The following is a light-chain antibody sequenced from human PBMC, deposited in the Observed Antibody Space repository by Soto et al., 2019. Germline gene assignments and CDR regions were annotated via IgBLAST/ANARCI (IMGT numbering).Light chain of an antibody. Sequence: QSVLTQPPSVSGAPGQRVTIYCTGSSSNIGAGYDVHWYLQLPGTAPKLLIYGNINRPSGVPDRFSGSKSGTSASLAITGLQAEDEADYYCQSYDSSLSGVVFGGGTKLTVL. V-gene: IGLV1-40*01. J-gene: IGLJ2*01. CDR2: GNI. CDR1: SSNIGAGYD. CDR3: QSYDSSLSGVV.